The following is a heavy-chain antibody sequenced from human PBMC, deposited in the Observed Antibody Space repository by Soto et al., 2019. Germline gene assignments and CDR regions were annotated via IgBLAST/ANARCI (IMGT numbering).Heavy chain of an antibody. D-gene: IGHD3-22*01. CDR2: ISYDGSNE. V-gene: IGHV3-30*18. Sequence: PGGSLRLSCAVSGFTFSSYGMHWVRQAPGKGLEWVAHISYDGSNEHYVDSVKGRFTISRDNSKNTLYLQMNSLRAEDTAVYYFAKDTYYHDRSGYYILASWGQGTSVTVSS. J-gene: IGHJ4*02. CDR1: GFTFSSYG. CDR3: AKDTYYHDRSGYYILAS.